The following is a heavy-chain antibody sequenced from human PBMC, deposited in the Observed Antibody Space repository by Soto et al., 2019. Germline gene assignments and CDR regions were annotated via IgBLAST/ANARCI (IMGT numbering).Heavy chain of an antibody. CDR2: ISAYNGNT. Sequence: ASVKVSCKASGYTFTSYGISWVRQAPGQGLEWMGWISAYNGNTNYAQKLQGRVTMTTDTSTSTAYMELRSLRSDDTAVYYCARHYDYVWGSYRQDNYFDYWGQGTLVTVYS. J-gene: IGHJ4*02. CDR3: ARHYDYVWGSYRQDNYFDY. D-gene: IGHD3-16*02. CDR1: GYTFTSYG. V-gene: IGHV1-18*04.